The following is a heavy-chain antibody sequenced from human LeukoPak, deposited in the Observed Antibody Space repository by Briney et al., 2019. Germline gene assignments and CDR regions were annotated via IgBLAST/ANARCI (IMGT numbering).Heavy chain of an antibody. CDR1: GGSFTGYY. J-gene: IGHJ3*02. D-gene: IGHD2-2*01. Sequence: SSETLSLTCAVYGGSFTGYYWSWIRQPPGKGLEWIGEINHSGSTNYNPSLKSRVTLSVDTSKNQFSLKLSSVTAAGTAVYYCARSGGSSVTDAFDIWGQGTMVTVSS. V-gene: IGHV4-34*01. CDR3: ARSGGSSVTDAFDI. CDR2: INHSGST.